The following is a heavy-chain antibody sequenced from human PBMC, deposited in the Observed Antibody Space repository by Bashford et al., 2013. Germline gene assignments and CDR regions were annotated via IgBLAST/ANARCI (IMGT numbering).Heavy chain of an antibody. D-gene: IGHD3-3*01. CDR1: GFTFSSYG. CDR3: VRQLTSDFWNWNYFDY. Sequence: GGSLRLSCAASGFTFSSYGMHWVRQAPGKGLEWVAVIWYDGSNKYYADSVKGRFTISRDNSKNTLYLQMNSLRAEDTAVYYCVRQLTSDFWNWNYFDYWGQGTPGHRSPQ. V-gene: IGHV3-33*01. CDR2: IWYDGSNK. J-gene: IGHJ4*02.